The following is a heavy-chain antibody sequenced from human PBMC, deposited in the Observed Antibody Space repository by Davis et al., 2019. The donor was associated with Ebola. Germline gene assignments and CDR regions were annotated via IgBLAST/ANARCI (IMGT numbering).Heavy chain of an antibody. V-gene: IGHV1-46*01. CDR3: ASSPLVGSSSWYWFDP. D-gene: IGHD6-13*01. J-gene: IGHJ5*02. Sequence: ASVKVSCKASGYTFTSYYMHWVRQAPGQGLEWMGIINPSGGSTSYAQKFQGRVTMTRDTSTSTVYMELSSLRSEDTAVYYCASSPLVGSSSWYWFDPWGQGTLVTVSS. CDR1: GYTFTSYY. CDR2: INPSGGST.